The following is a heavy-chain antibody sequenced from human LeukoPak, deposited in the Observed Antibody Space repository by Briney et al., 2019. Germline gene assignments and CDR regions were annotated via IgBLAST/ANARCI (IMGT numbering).Heavy chain of an antibody. J-gene: IGHJ4*02. D-gene: IGHD5-12*01. CDR3: PRDPYAADADSGYRPFAY. V-gene: IGHV3-7*03. CDR2: IKHDGSEK. Sequence: PGGSLRLSCAGSGFIFTGYFMSCVRQAPGKGLEWVASIKHDGSEKYYVDSVKGRFTISRDNSKNTLYLQMNSLRAEATPVYYCPRDPYAADADSGYRPFAYWGQATLVTVSS. CDR1: GFIFTGYF.